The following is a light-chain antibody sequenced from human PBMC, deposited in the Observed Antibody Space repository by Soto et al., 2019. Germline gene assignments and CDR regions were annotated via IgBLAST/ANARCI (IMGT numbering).Light chain of an antibody. CDR1: SSNIGSNT. CDR2: NHN. CDR3: AAWDERLTSFV. J-gene: IGLJ1*01. Sequence: QSVLTQPPSVSGIPGQRVTISCSGTSSNIGSNTVNWYQQFPGTAPKLLIYNHNLRPSGVPDRFSGSKSGTSASLAISGLQSEDEADYYCAAWDERLTSFVFATGTKVNVL. V-gene: IGLV1-44*01.